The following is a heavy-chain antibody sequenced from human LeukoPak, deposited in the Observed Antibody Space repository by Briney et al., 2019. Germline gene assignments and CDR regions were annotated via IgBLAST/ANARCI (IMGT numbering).Heavy chain of an antibody. D-gene: IGHD1-26*01. V-gene: IGHV3-23*01. CDR3: AKQGSGSSYSLFDY. CDR1: GFTFSNYA. J-gene: IGHJ4*02. CDR2: ISGSGGST. Sequence: GSLRLSCAASGFTFSNYAMTWVRQAPGKGLEWVSTISGSGGSTYYADSVKGRFTISRDNSKNTLYLQMNSLRAEDTAVYYCAKQGSGSSYSLFDYWGQGTLVTVSS.